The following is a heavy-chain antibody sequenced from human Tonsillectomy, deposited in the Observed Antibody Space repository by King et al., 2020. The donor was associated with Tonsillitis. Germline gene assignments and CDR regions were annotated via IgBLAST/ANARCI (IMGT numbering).Heavy chain of an antibody. CDR2: IWSDGSNK. Sequence: VQLVESGGGVVQPGRSLRLSCAASGFTFRSYGMHWVRQAPGRGLEWVALIWSDGSNKHYADSVKGRFTISRDNSKNTLYLQMNSLRAEDTAVYYCARAESMGSSCYYCDYWCEGTLVTVSS. V-gene: IGHV3-33*08. CDR1: GFTFRSYG. D-gene: IGHD3-22*01. J-gene: IGHJ4*02. CDR3: ARAESMGSSCYYCDY.